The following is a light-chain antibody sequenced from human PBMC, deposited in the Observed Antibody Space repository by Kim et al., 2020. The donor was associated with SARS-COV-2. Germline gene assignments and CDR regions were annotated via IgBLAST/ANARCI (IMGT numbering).Light chain of an antibody. Sequence: GETVTIACARSRGSIASNYVQWYQQRPGSAPTTVIYEDNQRPSGVPDRFSGSIDSSSNSASLTNTGLKTEDEADYYCQSYDSSNQVFGGGTQLTVL. J-gene: IGLJ2*01. CDR1: RGSIASNY. V-gene: IGLV6-57*03. CDR3: QSYDSSNQV. CDR2: EDN.